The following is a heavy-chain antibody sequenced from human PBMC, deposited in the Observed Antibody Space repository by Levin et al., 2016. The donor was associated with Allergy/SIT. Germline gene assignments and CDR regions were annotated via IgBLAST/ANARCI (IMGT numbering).Heavy chain of an antibody. CDR1: GFSFRSYW. J-gene: IGHJ6*02. CDR2: INEDGSVT. CDR3: AREAITATAEGVDV. Sequence: GGSLRLSCAASGFSFRSYWMHWVRQVPGEGLVWVSRINEDGSVTNHADSVRGRFTISRDNAKNTLYLQMNSLRVEDTAVYYCAREAITATAEGVDVWGLGTTVTVSS. V-gene: IGHV3-74*01. D-gene: IGHD1-20*01.